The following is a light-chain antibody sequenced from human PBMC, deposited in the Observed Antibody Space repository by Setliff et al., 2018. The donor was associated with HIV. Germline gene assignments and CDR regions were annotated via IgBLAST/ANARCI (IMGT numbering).Light chain of an antibody. Sequence: QSVLTQPRSVSGFPGQSITISCTGASSDVGRYDYVSWYQQRPGRAPTLMIYDVNRRASGVPDRFSGSKSGNTASLTISGLQIDDEADYYCCSYAGNYNYIFGIGTKVTVL. V-gene: IGLV2-11*01. J-gene: IGLJ1*01. CDR1: SSDVGRYDY. CDR2: DVN. CDR3: CSYAGNYNYI.